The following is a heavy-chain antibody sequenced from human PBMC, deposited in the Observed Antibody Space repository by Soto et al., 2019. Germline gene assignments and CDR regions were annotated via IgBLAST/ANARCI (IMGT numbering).Heavy chain of an antibody. CDR2: IYHSGRT. Sequence: SETLSLTCTVSGGSISNGYYYWSWVRQNPGKGLEWIGHIYHSGRTYYNPSLKSRVTISVDTSKNQFSLNLSSVTAADTAVYYCARDLYLGGSYYYYYGMDVWGQGTTVTVSS. CDR3: ARDLYLGGSYYYYYGMDV. J-gene: IGHJ6*02. V-gene: IGHV4-31*03. CDR1: GGSISNGYYY. D-gene: IGHD3-16*01.